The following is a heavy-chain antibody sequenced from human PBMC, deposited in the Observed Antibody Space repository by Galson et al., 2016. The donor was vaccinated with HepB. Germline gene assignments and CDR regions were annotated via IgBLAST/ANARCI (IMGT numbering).Heavy chain of an antibody. CDR3: ARASGTPPPRRGPSSGY. Sequence: SLRLSCAASGFTFSDYYMTWIRQAPGKGLEWVSYISSSGNVIYYADSVKGRFTISRDNAENSLYLQMNSLRAEDTAVYYCARASGTPPPRRGPSSGYWGQGTLVTVSS. CDR1: GFTFSDYY. CDR2: ISSSGNVI. J-gene: IGHJ4*02. D-gene: IGHD1-26*01. V-gene: IGHV3-11*01.